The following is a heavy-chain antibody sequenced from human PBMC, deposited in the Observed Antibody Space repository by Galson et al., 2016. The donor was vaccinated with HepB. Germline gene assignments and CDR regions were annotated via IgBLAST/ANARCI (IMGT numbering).Heavy chain of an antibody. V-gene: IGHV3-48*02. J-gene: IGHJ4*02. CDR3: ARDDYFRLGY. CDR1: GFAFRTYS. Sequence: SLRLSCAASGFAFRTYSMNWVRQTPGKGLEWIAWITSSSDTMYYADSVKGRFTISRDNVKNSLYLEMNSLRDEDTAVYYCARDDYFRLGYWGQGTLVTVSS. CDR2: ITSSSDTM. D-gene: IGHD3-16*01.